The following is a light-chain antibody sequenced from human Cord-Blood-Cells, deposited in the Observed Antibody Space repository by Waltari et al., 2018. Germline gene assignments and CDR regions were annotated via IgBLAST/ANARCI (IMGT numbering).Light chain of an antibody. Sequence: AIQLTQSPSSLSASVGDRVTITCRASQRISSALAWYQQKPVKAPKLLIYDDSSLESGVPSRFSCSGSGTDFTLTISSLQPEDFATYYCQQFNSYPLTFGGGTKVEIK. CDR2: DDS. CDR1: QRISSA. CDR3: QQFNSYPLT. J-gene: IGKJ4*01. V-gene: IGKV1-13*02.